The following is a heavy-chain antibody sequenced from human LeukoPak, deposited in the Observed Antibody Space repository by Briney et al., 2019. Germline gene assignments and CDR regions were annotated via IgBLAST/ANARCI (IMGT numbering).Heavy chain of an antibody. CDR2: INPSSGGT. CDR3: ARGPPEYCSGGSCYSGRNWIDP. V-gene: IGHV1-2*02. D-gene: IGHD2-15*01. Sequence: ASVKVSCKASGYTFTGYYMHWVRQAPGQGLEWMGWINPSSGGTNYAQKFQGRVTMTRDTSISTAYMALSRLRSDDTAVYYCARGPPEYCSGGSCYSGRNWIDPWGQGTLVTVSS. CDR1: GYTFTGYY. J-gene: IGHJ5*02.